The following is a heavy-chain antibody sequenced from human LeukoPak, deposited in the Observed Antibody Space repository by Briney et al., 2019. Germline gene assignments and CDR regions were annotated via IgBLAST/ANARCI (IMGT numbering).Heavy chain of an antibody. Sequence: GGSLRLSCAASGFTFSKHGMNWVRQAPGKGLEWVSGISPSGDITYYADSVKGRFTISRDNSKNTLYLEVISLTAEDTAVNYCAKDDAWLRFGEWSQGTLVTVSS. V-gene: IGHV3-23*01. CDR2: ISPSGDIT. D-gene: IGHD3-10*01. CDR3: AKDDAWLRFGE. J-gene: IGHJ4*02. CDR1: GFTFSKHG.